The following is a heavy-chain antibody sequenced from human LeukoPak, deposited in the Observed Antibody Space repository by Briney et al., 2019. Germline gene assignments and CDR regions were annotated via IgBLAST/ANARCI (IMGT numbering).Heavy chain of an antibody. CDR3: ASSGGRSTVTTLYYFDY. CDR1: GGSISSYY. V-gene: IGHV4-59*08. J-gene: IGHJ4*02. CDR2: IYYSGST. Sequence: SETLSLTCTVSGGSISSYYWSWIRQPPGKGLEWIGYIYYSGSTNYNPSLKSRVTISVDTSKNQFSLKLSSVTAADTAVYYCASSGGRSTVTTLYYFDYWGQGTLVTVSS. D-gene: IGHD4-17*01.